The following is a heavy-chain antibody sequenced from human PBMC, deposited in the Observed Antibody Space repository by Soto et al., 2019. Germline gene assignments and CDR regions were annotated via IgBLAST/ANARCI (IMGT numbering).Heavy chain of an antibody. Sequence: TSETLSLTCTVSGGSINDYYWSWIRQPPGKGLEWIAYIYYTGSTNYNPSLKSRVSISLDTSKIQFSLKLRSVTAADTAVYYCARQSRDPYMDVWGPGTTVTVSS. V-gene: IGHV4-59*08. CDR1: GGSINDYY. CDR2: IYYTGST. CDR3: ARQSRDPYMDV. J-gene: IGHJ6*03.